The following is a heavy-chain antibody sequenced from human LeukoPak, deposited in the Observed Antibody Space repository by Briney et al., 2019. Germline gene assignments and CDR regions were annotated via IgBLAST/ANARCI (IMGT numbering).Heavy chain of an antibody. CDR3: ARTYYYDSSGYSDSMFDY. Sequence: LGESLKISCKGSGYSFTSYWIGWVRQMPGKGLEWMGIIYPGDSDTRYSPSFQGQVTISADKSISTAYLQWSSLKASDTAMYYCARTYYYDSSGYSDSMFDYWGQGTLVTVSS. V-gene: IGHV5-51*01. D-gene: IGHD3-22*01. CDR1: GYSFTSYW. CDR2: IYPGDSDT. J-gene: IGHJ4*02.